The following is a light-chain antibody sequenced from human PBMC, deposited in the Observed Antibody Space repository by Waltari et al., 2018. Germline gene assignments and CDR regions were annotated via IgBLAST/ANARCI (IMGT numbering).Light chain of an antibody. Sequence: EVMLTQYPGTLPLSPGERATLSCRASPSISTYLAWYQQKPGQAPRLLIYGASSRATGIPDRFSGSGSGTDFTLSISSLEPEDFAVYYCQQYDSSVTFGPGTKVDIK. CDR1: PSISTY. J-gene: IGKJ3*01. CDR2: GAS. V-gene: IGKV3-20*01. CDR3: QQYDSSVT.